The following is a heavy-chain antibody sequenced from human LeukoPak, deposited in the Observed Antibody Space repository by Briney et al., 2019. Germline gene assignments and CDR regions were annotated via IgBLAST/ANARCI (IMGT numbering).Heavy chain of an antibody. CDR1: GLTFSSYG. CDR3: AKDQAAAFSAFDI. Sequence: GRSLRLSCAASGLTFSSYGMHWVRQAPGKGLEWVAVIWYGGSNKYYADSVKGRFTISRDNSKNTLYLQMNSLRAEDTAVYYCAKDQAAAFSAFDIWGQGTMVTVSS. D-gene: IGHD6-13*01. CDR2: IWYGGSNK. J-gene: IGHJ3*02. V-gene: IGHV3-30*18.